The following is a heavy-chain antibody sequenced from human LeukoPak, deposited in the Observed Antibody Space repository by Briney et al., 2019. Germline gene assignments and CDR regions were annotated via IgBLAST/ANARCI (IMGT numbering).Heavy chain of an antibody. CDR2: IHYSGST. CDR3: ASQTAVGASPY. CDR1: GGSISSYY. D-gene: IGHD1-26*01. V-gene: IGHV4-59*08. J-gene: IGHJ4*02. Sequence: SETLSLTCSVFGGSISSYYWSWIRQPPGKGLEWIGYIHYSGSTDYNPSLKSRVTISVDTSKNQFSLKLSSVTAADTAVYYCASQTAVGASPYWGQGILVTVSS.